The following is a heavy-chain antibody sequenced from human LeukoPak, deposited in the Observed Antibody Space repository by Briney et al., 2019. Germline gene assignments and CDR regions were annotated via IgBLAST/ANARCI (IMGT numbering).Heavy chain of an antibody. CDR2: INHSGST. CDR3: ARGDYSNKLDY. J-gene: IGHJ4*02. CDR1: GGSFSGYY. Sequence: PSETLSLTCAVYGGSFSGYYWSWIRQPPGKGLEWIGEINHSGSTNYNPSLKSRVTISVDTSKNQFSLKLSSVTAADTAVYYCARGDYSNKLDYWGQGTLVTVSS. V-gene: IGHV4-34*01. D-gene: IGHD4-11*01.